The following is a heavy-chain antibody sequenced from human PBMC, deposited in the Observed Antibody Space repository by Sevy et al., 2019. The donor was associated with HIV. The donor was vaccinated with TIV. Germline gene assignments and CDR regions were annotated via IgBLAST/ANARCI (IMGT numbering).Heavy chain of an antibody. V-gene: IGHV4-59*01. CDR1: GGSISSYY. CDR3: ARGQFYYDFWSGYSSKAINWFDP. D-gene: IGHD3-3*01. J-gene: IGHJ5*02. Sequence: SETLSLTCTVSGGSISSYYWRWIRQPPGKGLEWIGYIYYSGSTNYNPSLKSRVSISVDTSKNQFSLKLSSVTAADTAVYYCARGQFYYDFWSGYSSKAINWFDPWGQGTLLTVSS. CDR2: IYYSGST.